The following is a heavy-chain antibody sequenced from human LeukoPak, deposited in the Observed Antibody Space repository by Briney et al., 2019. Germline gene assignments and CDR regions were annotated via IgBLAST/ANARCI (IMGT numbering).Heavy chain of an antibody. CDR2: INPNSGGT. CDR1: GYTFTGYY. CDR3: ARGSRQQLVGTYSANYYYYYMDV. V-gene: IGHV1-2*02. Sequence: ASVKVSCKASGYTFTGYYMHWVRQAPGQGLEWMGWINPNSGGTNYAQKFQGRVTITADESTSTAYMELSSLRSEDTAVYYCARGSRQQLVGTYSANYYYYYMDVWGKGTTVTISS. D-gene: IGHD6-13*01. J-gene: IGHJ6*03.